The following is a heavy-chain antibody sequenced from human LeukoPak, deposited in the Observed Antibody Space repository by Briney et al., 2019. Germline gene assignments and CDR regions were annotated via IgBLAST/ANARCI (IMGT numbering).Heavy chain of an antibody. J-gene: IGHJ4*02. V-gene: IGHV1-58*02. CDR1: GFTFTSSA. Sequence: SVKVSCKASGFTFTSSAMEWVRQAHGQRLEWIGWIVVGSGNTNYAQKFQERVTITRDMSTSTAYMELSSLRSEDTAVYYCAASFYGSGSYYPMPDYWGQGTLVTVSS. CDR2: IVVGSGNT. CDR3: AASFYGSGSYYPMPDY. D-gene: IGHD3-10*01.